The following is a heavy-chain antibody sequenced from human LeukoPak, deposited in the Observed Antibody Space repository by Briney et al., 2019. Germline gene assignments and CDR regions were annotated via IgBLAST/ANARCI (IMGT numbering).Heavy chain of an antibody. CDR3: ARPTPAIAGYFDY. V-gene: IGHV1-46*01. CDR2: INPSGGST. Sequence: ASVKVSCKASGYTFTSYYMHWLRQAPGQGLEWMGIINPSGGSTSYAQKFQGRVTMTRDTSTSTVYMELSSLRSEDTAAYYCARPTPAIAGYFDYWGQGTLVTVSS. J-gene: IGHJ4*02. CDR1: GYTFTSYY. D-gene: IGHD2-21*02.